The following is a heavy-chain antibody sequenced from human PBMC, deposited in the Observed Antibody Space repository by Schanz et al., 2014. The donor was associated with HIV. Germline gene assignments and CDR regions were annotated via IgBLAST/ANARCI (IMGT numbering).Heavy chain of an antibody. D-gene: IGHD4-17*01. V-gene: IGHV1-18*01. J-gene: IGHJ3*02. CDR2: ISAYNGNT. CDR3: ARGERTVHDAFDI. CDR1: GYLFTNYG. Sequence: QVQLVQSGAEVKKPGASVKVSCKTSGYLFTNYGITWVRQAPGQGLEWMGWISAYNGNTNYAQKVQGRVTMTTDTSTSTAYMELRSLTSDDTAVYYCARGERTVHDAFDIWGQGTMVTVSS.